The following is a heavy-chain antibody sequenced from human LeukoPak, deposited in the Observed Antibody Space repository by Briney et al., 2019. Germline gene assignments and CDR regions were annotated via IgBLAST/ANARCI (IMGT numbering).Heavy chain of an antibody. D-gene: IGHD6-19*01. Sequence: GGSLRLSCAASGFTFSSYGMHWVRQAPGKGLEWVAVISYDGSNKYCADSVKGRFTISRDNSKNTLYLQMNSLRAEDTAVYYCAKEEGGSSGWPNYLYYFDYWGQGSLVTVSS. CDR3: AKEEGGSSGWPNYLYYFDY. V-gene: IGHV3-30*18. CDR2: ISYDGSNK. CDR1: GFTFSSYG. J-gene: IGHJ4*02.